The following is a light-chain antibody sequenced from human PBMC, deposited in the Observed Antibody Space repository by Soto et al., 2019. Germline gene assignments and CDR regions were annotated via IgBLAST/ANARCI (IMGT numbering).Light chain of an antibody. CDR2: DAS. CDR1: QGIGDA. V-gene: IGKV1-17*01. J-gene: IGKJ1*01. Sequence: DIQMSQSPSSLSASEVYRVTITCRASQGIGDALGWYQQKPGKAPELLIYDASTLESGVPSRFSGSGSGTEFSLTISSLQPDDFATFYCQQYSSFSRTFGQGTKVDIK. CDR3: QQYSSFSRT.